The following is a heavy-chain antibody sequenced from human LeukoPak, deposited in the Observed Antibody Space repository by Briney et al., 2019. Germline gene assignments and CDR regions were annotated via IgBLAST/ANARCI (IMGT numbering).Heavy chain of an antibody. Sequence: ASVKVSCKASGYRFSNYCVHWIRQTPGQGLEWVGIMAPRDDGAHYAQKFQGRVTMTRDTSTSTLYMELSSLRPEDTAVYYCAREVRTGIGATDYWGQGTLVTVSS. CDR1: GYRFSNYC. D-gene: IGHD1-26*01. CDR3: AREVRTGIGATDY. J-gene: IGHJ4*02. CDR2: MAPRDDGA. V-gene: IGHV1-46*01.